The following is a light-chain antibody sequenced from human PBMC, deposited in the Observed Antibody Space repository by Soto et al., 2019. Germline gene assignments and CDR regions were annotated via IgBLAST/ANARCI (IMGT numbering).Light chain of an antibody. V-gene: IGKV1-5*03. J-gene: IGKJ1*01. CDR3: QHYNTYPWT. Sequence: DIQMTQSPSILSASVGARVTITCRASQSISSWLAWYQQKPGKAPNLLIHKASHLESGVPSRFSGSGSGTEFTLTISSLQPGDFATYYCQHYNTYPWTFGQGTKVDI. CDR2: KAS. CDR1: QSISSW.